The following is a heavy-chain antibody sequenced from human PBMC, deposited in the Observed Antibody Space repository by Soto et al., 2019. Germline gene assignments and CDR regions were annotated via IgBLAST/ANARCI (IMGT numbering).Heavy chain of an antibody. CDR3: ARVEEYRYGYGYYYYGMDV. J-gene: IGHJ6*02. CDR2: INAGNGNT. V-gene: IGHV1-3*01. D-gene: IGHD5-18*01. Sequence: VASVKVSCKASGYTFTSYAMHWVRQAPGQRLEWMGWINAGNGNTKYSQKFQSRVTITRDTSASTAYTELSSLRSEATAVYYCARVEEYRYGYGYYYYGMDVWGQGTTVTVS. CDR1: GYTFTSYA.